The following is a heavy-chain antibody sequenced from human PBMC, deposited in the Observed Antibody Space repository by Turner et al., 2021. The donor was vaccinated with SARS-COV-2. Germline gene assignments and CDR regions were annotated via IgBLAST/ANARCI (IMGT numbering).Heavy chain of an antibody. CDR2: ISWNSGTI. D-gene: IGHD3-22*01. V-gene: IGHV3-9*01. CDR1: GFTFDDYA. J-gene: IGHJ3*02. Sequence: EVQLVESGGGLVQPGRSLRLSCAASGFTFDDYAMHWVRQARGKGLEWVSGISWNSGTIGYADSVKGRFTISRDNAKNSLYLQMNSLRAEDTALYYCAKDKSAEDYYDSSGYYGGGAFDIWGQGTMVTVSS. CDR3: AKDKSAEDYYDSSGYYGGGAFDI.